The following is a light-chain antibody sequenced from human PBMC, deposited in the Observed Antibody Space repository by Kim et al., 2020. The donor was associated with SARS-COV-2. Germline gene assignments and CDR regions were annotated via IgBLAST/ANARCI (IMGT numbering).Light chain of an antibody. J-gene: IGLJ2*01. CDR1: TSTSGEGWN. CDR2: ANK. V-gene: IGLV1-40*01. CDR3: QSYDSSRSVVV. Sequence: VPLCCAGSTSTSGEGWNDPWDQQFQGTAPNLLNSANKNRPSGLPDRFSGSRFVTSASLAITGLQAGDEAYYYCQSYDSSRSVVVFGGGTQLTVL.